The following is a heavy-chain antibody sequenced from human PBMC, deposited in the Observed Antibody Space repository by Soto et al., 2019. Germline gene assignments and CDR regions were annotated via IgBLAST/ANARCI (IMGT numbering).Heavy chain of an antibody. CDR3: AKEGTPEAIWFGESNYYYYYMDV. CDR2: ISYDGSNK. V-gene: IGHV3-30*18. Sequence: GGSLRLSCAASGFTFSSYGMHWVRQAPGKGLEWVAVISYDGSNKYYADSVKGRFTISRDNSKNTLYLQMNSLRAEDTAVYYCAKEGTPEAIWFGESNYYYYYMDVWGKGTTVTVSS. CDR1: GFTFSSYG. J-gene: IGHJ6*03. D-gene: IGHD3-10*01.